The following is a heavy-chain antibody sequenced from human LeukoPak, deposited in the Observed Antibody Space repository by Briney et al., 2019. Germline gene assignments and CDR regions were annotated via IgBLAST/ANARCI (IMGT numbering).Heavy chain of an antibody. CDR3: ARVGGSGWYRDAFDI. CDR2: INPNSGGT. J-gene: IGHJ3*02. Sequence: GASVKVSCKASGYTFTGYYMHWVRQAPGQGLEWMGWINPNSGGTNYAQKFQGRVTMTRDTSISTAYMELSRLRSEDTAVYYCARVGGSGWYRDAFDIWGQGTMVTVSS. CDR1: GYTFTGYY. D-gene: IGHD6-19*01. V-gene: IGHV1-2*02.